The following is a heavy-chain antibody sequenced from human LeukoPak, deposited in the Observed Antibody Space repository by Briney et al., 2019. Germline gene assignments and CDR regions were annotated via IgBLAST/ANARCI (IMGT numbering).Heavy chain of an antibody. D-gene: IGHD1-7*01. Sequence: PSETLSLTCAVYGGSFSGYYWSWIRQPPGKGLEWIGEINHSGSTNYNPSLKSRVTISVDTSKNQFSLKLSSVTAADTAVYYCARHGNYGVDAFDIWGQGTMATVSS. CDR1: GGSFSGYY. CDR3: ARHGNYGVDAFDI. J-gene: IGHJ3*02. V-gene: IGHV4-34*01. CDR2: INHSGST.